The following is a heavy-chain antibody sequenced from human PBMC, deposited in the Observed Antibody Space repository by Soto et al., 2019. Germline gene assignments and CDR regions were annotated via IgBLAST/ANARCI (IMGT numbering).Heavy chain of an antibody. Sequence: QVQLQESGPGLVKPSQTLSLTCTVSGGSISSGGYYWSWIRQHPGKGLEWIGYSYYSGSTYYNLSLKSRVTISVDTSKNQFSMKLSSVTAAATAVYYCAREKGSGYYYNYDYGMDVWGQGTTVTVSS. D-gene: IGHD3-22*01. CDR1: GGSISSGGYY. CDR3: AREKGSGYYYNYDYGMDV. V-gene: IGHV4-31*03. CDR2: SYYSGST. J-gene: IGHJ6*02.